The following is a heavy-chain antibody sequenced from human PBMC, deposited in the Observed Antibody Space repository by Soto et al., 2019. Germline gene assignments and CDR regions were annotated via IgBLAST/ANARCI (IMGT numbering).Heavy chain of an antibody. CDR1: GGSISEKY. Sequence: SVSGGSISEKYWNWVRQPPGKGLEWIGLIFANGHTDYNPSLKSRVTMSVDASKNQFSLRLTSMTAADTAVYYCVASLAASGLNWLDPWGRGTLVTVSS. J-gene: IGHJ5*02. CDR2: IFANGHT. D-gene: IGHD6-13*01. CDR3: VASLAASGLNWLDP. V-gene: IGHV4-4*07.